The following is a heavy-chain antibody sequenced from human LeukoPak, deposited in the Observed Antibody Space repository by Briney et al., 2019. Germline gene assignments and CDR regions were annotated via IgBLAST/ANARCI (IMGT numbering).Heavy chain of an antibody. Sequence: SETLSLTCTVSGGSISSYYWSWIRQPPGKGLEWIGYIYYSGSTNYNPSLKSRVTISVDTSKNQFSLKLSSVTAADTAVYYCARDSGYDHSFDYWGQGTLVTVSS. CDR1: GGSISSYY. CDR3: ARDSGYDHSFDY. D-gene: IGHD5-12*01. V-gene: IGHV4-59*01. J-gene: IGHJ4*02. CDR2: IYYSGST.